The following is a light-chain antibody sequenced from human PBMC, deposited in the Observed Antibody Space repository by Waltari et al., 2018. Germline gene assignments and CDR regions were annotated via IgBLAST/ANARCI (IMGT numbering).Light chain of an antibody. CDR1: SSDVGCYNY. J-gene: IGLJ2*01. V-gene: IGLV2-14*03. Sequence: QSALTQPASVSGSPGQSITISCTGTSSDVGCYNYVSWYQQHPGKAPKLMIYDVSNRPSVVSNRFSGSKSGNTASLTISGLQAEDEADYYCSSYTSSSTLSFGGGTKLTVL. CDR3: SSYTSSSTLS. CDR2: DVS.